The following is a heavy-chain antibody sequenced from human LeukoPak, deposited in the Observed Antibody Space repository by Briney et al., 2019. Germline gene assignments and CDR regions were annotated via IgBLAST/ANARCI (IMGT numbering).Heavy chain of an antibody. J-gene: IGHJ4*02. Sequence: SETLSLTCTVSGGSISSSSYYWGWIRQPPGKGLEWIGSIYYSGSTYYNPSLKSQVTISVDTSKNQFSLKLSSVTAADTAVYYCASSGLGGSSGTFDYWGQGTLVTVSS. D-gene: IGHD3-16*01. CDR2: IYYSGST. CDR1: GGSISSSSYY. CDR3: ASSGLGGSSGTFDY. V-gene: IGHV4-39*07.